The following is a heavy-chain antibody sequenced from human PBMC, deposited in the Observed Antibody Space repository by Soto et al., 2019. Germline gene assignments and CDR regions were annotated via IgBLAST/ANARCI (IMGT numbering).Heavy chain of an antibody. CDR3: ARHEFYNWNYVYAFDI. CDR1: GGSISSSSYY. V-gene: IGHV4-39*01. J-gene: IGHJ3*02. Sequence: QLQLQESGPGLVKPSETLSLTCTVSGGSISSSSYYWGWIRQPPGKGLEWIGSIYYSGSTYYNPSLKSRVTISVDTSKNQFSLKLSSVTAADTAVYYCARHEFYNWNYVYAFDIWGQGTMVTVSS. CDR2: IYYSGST. D-gene: IGHD1-7*01.